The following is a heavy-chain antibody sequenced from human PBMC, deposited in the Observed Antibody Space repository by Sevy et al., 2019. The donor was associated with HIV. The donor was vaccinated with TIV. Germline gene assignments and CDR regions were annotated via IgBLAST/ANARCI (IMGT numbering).Heavy chain of an antibody. CDR3: ATTKDYYESSGDPFDY. V-gene: IGHV1-24*01. D-gene: IGHD3-22*01. CDR2: FDPEDGKR. Sequence: GGSLRLSCKVSGYTLTKLSMHWVRQVRGKGLEWMGSFDPEDGKRIYAQKFQGRFTMTEDTSTDTGYLDLNSLRSEDSAVYFCATTKDYYESSGDPFDYWGQGTLVTVSS. CDR1: GYTLTKLS. J-gene: IGHJ4*02.